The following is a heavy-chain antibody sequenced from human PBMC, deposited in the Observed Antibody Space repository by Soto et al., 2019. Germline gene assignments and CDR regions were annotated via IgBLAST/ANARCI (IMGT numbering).Heavy chain of an antibody. CDR2: INPSGGST. CDR1: GYTFTIYY. D-gene: IGHD2-15*01. V-gene: IGHV1-46*01. CDR3: ARAKGDYGGSSVHYGMDV. J-gene: IGHJ6*02. Sequence: ASVKVSCKASGYTFTIYYMHWVRQAPGQGLEWMGIINPSGGSTSYAQKFQGRVTMTRDTSTSTVYMELSSLRSEDTAVYYCARAKGDYGGSSVHYGMDVWGQGTTVTVSS.